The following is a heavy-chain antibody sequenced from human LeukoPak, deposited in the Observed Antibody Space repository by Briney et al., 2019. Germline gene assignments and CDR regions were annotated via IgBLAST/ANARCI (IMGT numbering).Heavy chain of an antibody. CDR3: AVNQVDGTGIFDP. CDR1: GYTFTHYY. D-gene: IGHD1-14*01. J-gene: IGHJ5*02. CDR2: INPDIGAT. V-gene: IGHV1-2*02. Sequence: ASVKVSCKASGYTFTHYYIHWVRQAPGQGLEWMGWINPDIGATNYAQKFQGRVTMTRDTSIVTAYMELGRLGSDDTAVYYCAVNQVDGTGIFDPWGQGTLVTVSS.